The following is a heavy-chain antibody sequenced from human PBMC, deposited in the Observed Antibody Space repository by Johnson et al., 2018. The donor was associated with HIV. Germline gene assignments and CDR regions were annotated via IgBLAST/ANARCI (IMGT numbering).Heavy chain of an antibody. V-gene: IGHV3-7*04. CDR1: GFTFSTYW. Sequence: VQLVESGGGLVQPGGSLRLSCAASGFTFSTYWMSWVRQAPGKGLEWVANIKHDGSEKYYVDSVKGRFTISRDNAKNSLYRQMNSLRAEDKAMYYCARQFRSVGAPDAFDIWGQGTMVTVSS. J-gene: IGHJ3*02. D-gene: IGHD1-26*01. CDR3: ARQFRSVGAPDAFDI. CDR2: IKHDGSEK.